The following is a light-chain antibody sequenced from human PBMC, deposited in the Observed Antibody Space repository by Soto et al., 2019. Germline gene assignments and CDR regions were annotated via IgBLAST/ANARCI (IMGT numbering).Light chain of an antibody. J-gene: IGLJ1*01. CDR2: DVN. CDR3: SSYTSRSSSTYV. Sequence: QSALTQPASVSGSPGQSITISCTGTSSDVGGYNYVSWYQQHPGKAHKLMIYDVNNRPSGVSNRFSGSKSGNTASLTISGLQAEDEADYYCSSYTSRSSSTYVFGTGTKVTVL. V-gene: IGLV2-14*01. CDR1: SSDVGGYNY.